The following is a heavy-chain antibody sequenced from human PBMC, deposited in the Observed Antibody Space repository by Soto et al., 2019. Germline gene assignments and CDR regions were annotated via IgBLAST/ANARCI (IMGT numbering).Heavy chain of an antibody. D-gene: IGHD6-19*01. V-gene: IGHV3-33*01. CDR1: GFTFSSYG. J-gene: IGHJ2*01. Sequence: QVQLVESGGGVVQPGRSLRLSCAASGFTFSSYGMHWVRQASGKGLEWVAVIWYDGSNKYYADSVKGRFTISRDNSKNTLYLQMNSLRAEDTAEYYCARGMYSSGWCPKRTSWYFDLWGRGTLVTVSS. CDR2: IWYDGSNK. CDR3: ARGMYSSGWCPKRTSWYFDL.